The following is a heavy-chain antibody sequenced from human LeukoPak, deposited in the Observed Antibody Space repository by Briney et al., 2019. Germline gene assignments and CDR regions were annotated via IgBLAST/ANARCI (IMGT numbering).Heavy chain of an antibody. D-gene: IGHD4-17*01. CDR3: AKRLQTTVTTPLVYY. CDR1: GFTFSSYS. J-gene: IGHJ4*02. CDR2: ISSSSSYI. Sequence: AGGSLRLSCAASGFTFSSYSMNWVRQAPGKGLEWVSSISSSSSYIYYADSVKGRFTISRDNSKNTLYLQMNSLRAEDTAVYYCAKRLQTTVTTPLVYYWGQGTLVTVSS. V-gene: IGHV3-21*04.